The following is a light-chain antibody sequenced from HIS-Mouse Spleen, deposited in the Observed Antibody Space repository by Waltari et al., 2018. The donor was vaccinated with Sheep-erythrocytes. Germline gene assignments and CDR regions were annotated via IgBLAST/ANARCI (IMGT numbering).Light chain of an antibody. V-gene: IGKV1-13*02. CDR1: QGISSA. Sequence: AIQLTQSPSSLSASVGDRVTITCRASQGISSALAWYQQKPGKAPKLLIYKASSLESGVPSRFSGSGSGTEFTLTISSLQPDDFATYYCQQYNSYSTFGQGTKVEIK. CDR2: KAS. CDR3: QQYNSYST. J-gene: IGKJ1*01.